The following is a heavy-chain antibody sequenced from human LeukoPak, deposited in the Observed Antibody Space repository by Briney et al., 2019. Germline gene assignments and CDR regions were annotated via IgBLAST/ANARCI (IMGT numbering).Heavy chain of an antibody. CDR3: ARGPSYNWKPRGFDY. V-gene: IGHV4-34*01. CDR2: INHSGST. D-gene: IGHD1-20*01. J-gene: IGHJ4*02. CDR1: GGSFSGYY. Sequence: SETLSLTCAVYGGSFSGYYWSWIRQPPGKGLEWIGEINHSGSTNYNPSLKSRVTISVDTSKNQFSLKLGSVTAADTAVYYCARGPSYNWKPRGFDYWGQGTLVTVSS.